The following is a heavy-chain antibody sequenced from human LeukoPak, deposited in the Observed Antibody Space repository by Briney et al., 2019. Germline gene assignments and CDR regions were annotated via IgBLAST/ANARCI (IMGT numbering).Heavy chain of an antibody. J-gene: IGHJ4*02. D-gene: IGHD3-10*01. V-gene: IGHV3-74*01. CDR1: GFTFTSYW. CDR2: INSDGSTT. CDR3: ARDTTMVRGLYDY. Sequence: GGSLRLSCAASGFTFTSYWMHRVRQTPGKGLVWVSRINSDGSTTSYADSVKGRFTISRDNAKNTLYLQMNSLRAEDTAVYYCARDTTMVRGLYDYWGQGTLVTVSS.